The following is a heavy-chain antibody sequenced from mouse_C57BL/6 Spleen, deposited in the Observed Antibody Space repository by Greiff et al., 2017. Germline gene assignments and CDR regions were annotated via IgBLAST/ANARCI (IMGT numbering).Heavy chain of an antibody. CDR1: GYSFTGYY. V-gene: IGHV1-42*01. Sequence: EVQVVESGPELVKPGASVKISCKASGYSFTGYYMNWVKQSPEKSLEWIGEINPSTGGTTYNQKFKAKATLTVDKSSSTAYMQLQSLTSEDSAVYYCARSYGSSSYFDYWGQGTTLTVSS. CDR2: INPSTGGT. CDR3: ARSYGSSSYFDY. J-gene: IGHJ2*01. D-gene: IGHD1-1*01.